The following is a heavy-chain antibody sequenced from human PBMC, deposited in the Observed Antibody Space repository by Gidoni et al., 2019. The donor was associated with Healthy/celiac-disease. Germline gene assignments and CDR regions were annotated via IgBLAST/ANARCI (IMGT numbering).Heavy chain of an antibody. D-gene: IGHD6-19*01. Sequence: QVQLQESGPGLVKPSETLSLTCTASGGSISRYYWSWIRQPAGKGLEWLGRIYTSGSTNYNPALKSRVTMSVDTSKNQFSLKLSSVTAADTAVYYCARVVAGTGYYFDYWGQGTLVTVSS. J-gene: IGHJ4*02. V-gene: IGHV4-4*07. CDR3: ARVVAGTGYYFDY. CDR2: IYTSGST. CDR1: GGSISRYY.